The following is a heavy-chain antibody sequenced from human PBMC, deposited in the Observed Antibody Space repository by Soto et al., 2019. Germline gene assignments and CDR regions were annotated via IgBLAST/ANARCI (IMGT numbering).Heavy chain of an antibody. CDR2: ISGSGGST. J-gene: IGHJ5*02. V-gene: IGHV3-23*01. D-gene: IGHD3-3*01. CDR3: AKAYYDFWSGYYSP. CDR1: GFTFSSYA. Sequence: GGSLRLSCAASGFTFSSYAMSWVRQAPGEGLEWVSAISGSGGSTYYADSVKGRFTISRDNSKNTLYLQMNSLRAEDTAVYYCAKAYYDFWSGYYSPWGQGTLVTVSS.